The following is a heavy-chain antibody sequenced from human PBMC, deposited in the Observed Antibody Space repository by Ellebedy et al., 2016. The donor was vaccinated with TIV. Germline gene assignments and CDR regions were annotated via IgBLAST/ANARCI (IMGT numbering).Heavy chain of an antibody. CDR3: ARDYYDSSGYWWGDY. CDR2: ISSLSSTI. V-gene: IGHV3-48*02. CDR1: GFTFSSYS. J-gene: IGHJ4*02. Sequence: PGGSLRLSCAASGFTFSSYSMNWVRQAPGKGLEWVSYISSLSSTIYYADSVKGRFTISRDNAKNSLYLQMNSLRDEDTAVYYCARDYYDSSGYWWGDYWGQGTLVTVSS. D-gene: IGHD3-22*01.